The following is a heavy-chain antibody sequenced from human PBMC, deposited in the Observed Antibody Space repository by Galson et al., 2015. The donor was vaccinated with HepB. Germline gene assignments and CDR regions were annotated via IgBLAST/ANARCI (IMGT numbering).Heavy chain of an antibody. Sequence: SLRLSCAASGFTFDGYAMHWVRQAPGKGLEWVSGISWNSGRIVYADSVKGRFTISRDNAKNSLYLQMNSLRAEDTALYYCAKDAGLYGSGTYPATFESCGPGTLVTASS. CDR1: GFTFDGYA. J-gene: IGHJ4*02. CDR2: ISWNSGRI. CDR3: AKDAGLYGSGTYPATFES. D-gene: IGHD3-10*01. V-gene: IGHV3-9*01.